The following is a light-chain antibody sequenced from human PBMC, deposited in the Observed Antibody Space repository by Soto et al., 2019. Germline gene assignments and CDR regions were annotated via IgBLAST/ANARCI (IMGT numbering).Light chain of an antibody. J-gene: IGKJ5*01. CDR1: QGISSY. V-gene: IGKV1-9*01. Sequence: DILLTQSPSFLSASVGDRVTITCRASQGISSYLAWYQQKPGKAPKLLIYAASTLQSGVPSRFSGSGSGTEFTLTISSLQTEDFATYYCQQLNSYPITFGQGTRLEIK. CDR3: QQLNSYPIT. CDR2: AAS.